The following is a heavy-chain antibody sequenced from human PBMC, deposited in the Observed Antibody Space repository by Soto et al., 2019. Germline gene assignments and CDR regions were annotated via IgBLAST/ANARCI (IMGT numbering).Heavy chain of an antibody. Sequence: EVQLVESGVGLVQPGGSLRLSCAASGFTFSSYWMSWVRQAPGKGLEWVANIKQDGSEKYYVDSVKGRFTISRDNAKNSLYLQMNSLRAEDTAVYYCARDHNGKGFTIFGAIRYMDVWGKGTTVTVSS. CDR3: ARDHNGKGFTIFGAIRYMDV. J-gene: IGHJ6*03. CDR2: IKQDGSEK. D-gene: IGHD3-3*01. CDR1: GFTFSSYW. V-gene: IGHV3-7*01.